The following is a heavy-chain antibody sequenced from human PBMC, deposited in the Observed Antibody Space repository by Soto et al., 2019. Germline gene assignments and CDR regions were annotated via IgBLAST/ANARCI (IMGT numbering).Heavy chain of an antibody. V-gene: IGHV4-34*01. D-gene: IGHD3-3*01. CDR1: GGSFSDYY. Sequence: TSATLSLTCAVYGGSFSDYYGSWFRQPPGKGLEWIGEINHSGITNYNPSLESRVTISVDTFKNQFSLKLRSVTAADTAVYYCARGSLGWLLLGYGMDVWGQGTTVTVSS. CDR2: INHSGIT. J-gene: IGHJ6*02. CDR3: ARGSLGWLLLGYGMDV.